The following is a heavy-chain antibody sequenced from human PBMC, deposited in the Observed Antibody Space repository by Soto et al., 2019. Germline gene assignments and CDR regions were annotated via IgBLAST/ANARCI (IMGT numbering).Heavy chain of an antibody. D-gene: IGHD3-9*01. CDR2: IFSNDEK. CDR1: GFTLSNARMG. Sequence: PTLVNPTETLTLTCTVSGFTLSNARMGVSWIRQPPGKALEWLAHIFSNDEKSYSTSLKSRLTISKDTSKSQVVLTMTNMDPVDTATYYCARIRYFDWFPMWWFDPWGQGTLVTVSS. J-gene: IGHJ5*02. CDR3: ARIRYFDWFPMWWFDP. V-gene: IGHV2-26*01.